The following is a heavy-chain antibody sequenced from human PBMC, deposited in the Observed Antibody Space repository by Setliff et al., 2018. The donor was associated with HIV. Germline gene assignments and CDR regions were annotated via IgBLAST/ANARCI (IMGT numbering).Heavy chain of an antibody. Sequence: SVKVSCKASGDTLSIHPISWVRQAPGRGLDWMGGIIPAFGTANYAQKFQGRVTITTDESTTTVFMELTGLRSDDTAVYYCASVGPSIPYGMDVWGQGTTVTVSS. CDR3: ASVGPSIPYGMDV. CDR2: IIPAFGTA. V-gene: IGHV1-69*05. J-gene: IGHJ6*02. CDR1: GDTLSIHP. D-gene: IGHD2-21*02.